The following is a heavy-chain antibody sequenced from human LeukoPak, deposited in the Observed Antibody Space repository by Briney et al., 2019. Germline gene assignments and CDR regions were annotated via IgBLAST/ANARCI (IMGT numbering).Heavy chain of an antibody. CDR1: GGTFSSYA. J-gene: IGHJ4*02. CDR3: AKDYTPPVAGPTFFDY. CDR2: IIPIFGTA. D-gene: IGHD6-19*01. Sequence: SVKVSCKASGGTFSSYAISWVRQAPGQGLEWMGGIIPIFGTANYAQKFQGRVTITADESTSTAYMELSSLRSEDTAVYYCAKDYTPPVAGPTFFDYWGQGTLVTVSS. V-gene: IGHV1-69*01.